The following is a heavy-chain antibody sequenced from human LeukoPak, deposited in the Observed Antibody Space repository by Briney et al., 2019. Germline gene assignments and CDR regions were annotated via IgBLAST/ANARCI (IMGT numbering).Heavy chain of an antibody. CDR2: ISSSSSYI. Sequence: AGGSLRLSCAASGFTFSSYSMNWVRQAPGKGLEWVSSISSSSSYIYYADSVKGRFTISRDNAKNSLYLQMNSLRAEDTAVYYCAREGQDIVVVVAAPDAFDIWGQGTMVTVSS. CDR3: AREGQDIVVVVAAPDAFDI. V-gene: IGHV3-21*01. D-gene: IGHD2-15*01. CDR1: GFTFSSYS. J-gene: IGHJ3*02.